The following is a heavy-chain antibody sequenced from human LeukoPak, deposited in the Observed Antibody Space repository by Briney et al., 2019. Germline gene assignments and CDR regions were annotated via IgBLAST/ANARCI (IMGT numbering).Heavy chain of an antibody. V-gene: IGHV3-21*01. J-gene: IGHJ6*02. Sequence: GGSLRLSCAASGFTLSTYSMNWVRQAPGRGLEWVSSISSSATYMYYADSVKGRFTISRDNAKNSLYLQMNSLRAEDTAVYYCARGGVGLVIIPGWEYDYYGLDVRGQGTTVTVSS. CDR1: GFTLSTYS. D-gene: IGHD3/OR15-3a*01. CDR3: ARGGVGLVIIPGWEYDYYGLDV. CDR2: ISSSATYM.